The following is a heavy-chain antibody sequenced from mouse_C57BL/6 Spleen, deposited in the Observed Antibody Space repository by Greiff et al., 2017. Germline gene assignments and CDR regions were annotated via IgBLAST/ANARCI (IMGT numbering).Heavy chain of an antibody. CDR3: ARKGDYYGSSHFDY. Sequence: EVQRVESGGGLVKPGGSLKLSCAASGFTFSSYAMSWVRQTPEKRLEWVATISDGGSYTYYPDNVKGRFTISRDNAKNNLYLQMSHLKSEDTAMYYCARKGDYYGSSHFDYWGKGTTLTVSS. CDR2: ISDGGSYT. D-gene: IGHD1-1*01. J-gene: IGHJ2*01. V-gene: IGHV5-4*01. CDR1: GFTFSSYA.